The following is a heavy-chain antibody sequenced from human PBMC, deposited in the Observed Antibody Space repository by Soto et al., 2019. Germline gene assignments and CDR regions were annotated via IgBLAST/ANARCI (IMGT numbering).Heavy chain of an antibody. CDR2: ISAYNGNT. Sequence: QVQLVQSGAEVKKPGASVKVSCKASGYTFTSYGISWVRQAPGQGLEWMGWISAYNGNTNYAQKLQGRVTMTTDTSTSTAYMELRSPRSDDTAVYYCARDRGKWDIVVVVAAIIGYYGMDVWGQGTTVTVSS. CDR3: ARDRGKWDIVVVVAAIIGYYGMDV. V-gene: IGHV1-18*01. J-gene: IGHJ6*02. CDR1: GYTFTSYG. D-gene: IGHD2-15*01.